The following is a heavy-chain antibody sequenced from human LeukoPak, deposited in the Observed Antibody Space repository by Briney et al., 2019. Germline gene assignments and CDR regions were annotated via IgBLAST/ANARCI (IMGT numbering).Heavy chain of an antibody. CDR2: ISSSSSYI. CDR3: ARESFRMRESKTWFDP. V-gene: IGHV3-21*01. Sequence: GGSLRLSCAASGFTFSSYSMNWVRQAPGKGLEWVSSISSSSSYIYYADSVKGRFTISRDNAKNPLYLQMNSLRAEDTAVYYCARESFRMRESKTWFDPWGQGTLVTVSS. J-gene: IGHJ5*02. CDR1: GFTFSSYS. D-gene: IGHD2-15*01.